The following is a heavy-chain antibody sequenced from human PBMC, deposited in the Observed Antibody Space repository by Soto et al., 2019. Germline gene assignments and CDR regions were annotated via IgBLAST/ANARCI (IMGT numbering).Heavy chain of an antibody. CDR2: IYYSGRT. Sequence: QLQLQESGPGLVKPSETLSLTCTVSGGSISSSSYYWGWIRQPPGKGLEWIGSIYYSGRTYYNPSLKGRVTISVDTSKNQFSLKLSSVTAADTAVYYCAILVFGVVVVAATGWFDPWGQGTLVTVSS. J-gene: IGHJ5*02. CDR3: AILVFGVVVVAATGWFDP. CDR1: GGSISSSSYY. D-gene: IGHD2-15*01. V-gene: IGHV4-39*01.